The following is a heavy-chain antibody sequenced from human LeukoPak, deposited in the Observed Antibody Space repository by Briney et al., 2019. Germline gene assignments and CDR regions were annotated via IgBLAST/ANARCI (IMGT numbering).Heavy chain of an antibody. CDR2: IYHSGST. D-gene: IGHD3-10*01. CDR1: GYSISSGYY. V-gene: IGHV4-38-2*02. CDR3: ARGRRRGYYFDY. J-gene: IGHJ4*02. Sequence: SETLSLTCTVSGYSISSGYYWGWIRQPPVKGLEWIGSIYHSGSTYYNPSLKSRVTISVDTSKNQFSLKLSSVTAADTAVYYCARGRRRGYYFDYWGQGTLVTVSS.